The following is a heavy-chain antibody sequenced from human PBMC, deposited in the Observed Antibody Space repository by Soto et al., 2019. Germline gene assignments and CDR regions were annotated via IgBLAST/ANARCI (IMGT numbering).Heavy chain of an antibody. D-gene: IGHD6-19*01. CDR3: ARARMWLVRGWFDP. CDR2: INHSGST. Sequence: SETLSLTCAVYGGSFSGYYLSWIRQPPGKGLEWIGEINHSGSTNYNPSLKSRVTISVDTSKNQFSLKLSSVTAADTAVYYCARARMWLVRGWFDPWGQGTLVTVSS. CDR1: GGSFSGYY. J-gene: IGHJ5*02. V-gene: IGHV4-34*01.